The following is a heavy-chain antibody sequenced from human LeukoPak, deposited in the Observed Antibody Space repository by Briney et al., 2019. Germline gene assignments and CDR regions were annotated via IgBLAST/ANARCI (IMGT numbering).Heavy chain of an antibody. CDR3: ARVPLDNKFDY. CDR2: IYYSGST. D-gene: IGHD3-9*01. J-gene: IGHJ4*02. V-gene: IGHV4-39*07. CDR1: GGSISSSSYY. Sequence: SETLSLTCTVSGGSISSSSYYWGWIRQPPGKWLELIGSIYYSGSTCYNPSLNNRVTISVDTSKNQFSLKLSSVTAADTAVYYCARVPLDNKFDYWGQGTLVTVSS.